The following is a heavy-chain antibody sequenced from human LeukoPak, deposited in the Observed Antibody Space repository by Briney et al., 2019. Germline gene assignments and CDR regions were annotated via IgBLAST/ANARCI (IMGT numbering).Heavy chain of an antibody. V-gene: IGHV4-34*01. Sequence: SETLSLTCAVYGGSFSGYYWSWIRQPPGKGLEWIGEINHSGSTNYNPSLKSRVTISVDTSKNQFSLKLSSVTAADTAVYYCARSQDIVVVVAAPNWFDPWGQGTLVTVSS. D-gene: IGHD2-15*01. J-gene: IGHJ5*02. CDR1: GGSFSGYY. CDR3: ARSQDIVVVVAAPNWFDP. CDR2: INHSGST.